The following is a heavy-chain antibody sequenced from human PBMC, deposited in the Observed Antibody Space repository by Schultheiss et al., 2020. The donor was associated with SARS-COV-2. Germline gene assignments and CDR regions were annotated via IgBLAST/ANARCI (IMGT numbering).Heavy chain of an antibody. Sequence: GSLRLSCTVSGGSISSYYWSWIRQPPGKGLEWIGEINHSGSTNYNPSLKSRVTISVDTSKNQFSLKLSSVTAADTAVYYCARGRRGQLWFDYWGQGTLVTVSS. D-gene: IGHD5-18*01. CDR1: GGSISSYY. CDR2: INHSGST. CDR3: ARGRRGQLWFDY. J-gene: IGHJ4*02. V-gene: IGHV4-59*01.